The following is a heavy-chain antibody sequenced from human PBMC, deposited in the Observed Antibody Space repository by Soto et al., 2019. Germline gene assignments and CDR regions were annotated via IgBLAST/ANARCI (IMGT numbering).Heavy chain of an antibody. V-gene: IGHV5-51*01. CDR2: IYPGDSDT. Sequence: GESLKISCKGSGYSFTSYWIGWVRQMPGKGLEWMGIIYPGDSDTRYSPSFQGQVTISADKSISTAYLQLSSLKASDTAMYYCARLPDIVVVPAANLPSFYYYYMDVWGKGTTVTVSS. D-gene: IGHD2-2*01. CDR3: ARLPDIVVVPAANLPSFYYYYMDV. J-gene: IGHJ6*03. CDR1: GYSFTSYW.